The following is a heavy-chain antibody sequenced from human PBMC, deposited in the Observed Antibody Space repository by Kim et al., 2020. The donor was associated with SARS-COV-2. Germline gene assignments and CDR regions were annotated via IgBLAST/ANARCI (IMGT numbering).Heavy chain of an antibody. CDR1: GGSVSSGSYY. V-gene: IGHV4-61*01. Sequence: SETLSLTCTVSGGSVSSGSYYWSWIRQPPGKGLEWIGYIYYSGSTNYNPSLKSRVTISVDTSKNQFSLKLSSVIAADTAVYYCARVGYGSSWYYYYYGMDVWGQGTTLTVSS. J-gene: IGHJ6*02. D-gene: IGHD6-13*01. CDR3: ARVGYGSSWYYYYYGMDV. CDR2: IYYSGST.